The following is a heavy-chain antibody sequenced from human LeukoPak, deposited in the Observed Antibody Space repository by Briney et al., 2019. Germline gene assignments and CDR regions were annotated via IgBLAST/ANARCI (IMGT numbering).Heavy chain of an antibody. J-gene: IGHJ4*02. Sequence: GGSLRLSCTASGFTFGDYAMSWFRQAPGKGLEWVGFIRSKAYGGTTEYAASVKGRFTISRDDSKSIAYLQMNSLRAEDTAVYYCARSEAATLVYIDYWGQGTLVTVSS. CDR1: GFTFGDYA. D-gene: IGHD2-15*01. V-gene: IGHV3-49*03. CDR3: ARSEAATLVYIDY. CDR2: IRSKAYGGTT.